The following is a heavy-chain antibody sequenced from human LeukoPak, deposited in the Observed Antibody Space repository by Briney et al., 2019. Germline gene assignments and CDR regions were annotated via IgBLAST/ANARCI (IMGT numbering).Heavy chain of an antibody. CDR3: ARAFASGSSRIFGY. J-gene: IGHJ4*02. D-gene: IGHD3-10*01. CDR2: ISPGDSNT. CDR1: GYSFTNYW. V-gene: IGHV5-51*01. Sequence: GESLKISCKGSGYSFTNYWIVWVRQMPRKGLEWMGIISPGDSNTRYSPSFQGQVTISADKSISTAYLQWSSLKASDTAMYYCARAFASGSSRIFGYWGQGTLVTVSS.